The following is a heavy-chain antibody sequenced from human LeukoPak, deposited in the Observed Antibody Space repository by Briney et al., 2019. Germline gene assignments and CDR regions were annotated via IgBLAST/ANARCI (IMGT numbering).Heavy chain of an antibody. CDR2: MNPNSGNT. CDR1: GYTFTSYG. V-gene: IGHV1-8*01. Sequence: ASVKVSCKASGYTFTSYGINWVRQATGQGLEWMGWMNPNSGNTGYAQKFQGRVTMTRNTSISTAYMELSSLRSEDTAVYYCARGQRKVVTAMEYYFDYWGQGTLVTVSS. CDR3: ARGQRKVVTAMEYYFDY. J-gene: IGHJ4*02. D-gene: IGHD2-21*02.